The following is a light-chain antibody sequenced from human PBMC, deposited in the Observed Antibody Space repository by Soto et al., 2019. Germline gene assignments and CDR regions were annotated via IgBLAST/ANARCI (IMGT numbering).Light chain of an antibody. CDR3: RSYAGGYSFV. CDR1: SSDVGKYNY. CDR2: DVI. V-gene: IGLV2-11*01. J-gene: IGLJ2*01. Sequence: QSALTQPRSVSGSPGQSVTISCTGTSSDVGKYNYVSWYQHYPGKGPRLMIYDVIKRPSGVPDRFSGSKSGNTASLTISGLQAEDEADDYCRSYAGGYSFVFGGGTKLTVL.